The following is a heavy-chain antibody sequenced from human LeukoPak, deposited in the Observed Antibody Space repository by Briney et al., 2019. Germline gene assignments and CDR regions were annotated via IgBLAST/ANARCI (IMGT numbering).Heavy chain of an antibody. J-gene: IGHJ4*02. CDR1: GGSISSYY. CDR2: IYYSGST. V-gene: IGHV4-59*08. Sequence: SGTLSLTCTVSGGSISSYYWSWIRQPPGKGLEWIGYIYYSGSTNYNPSLKSRVTISVDTSKNQFSLKLSSVTAADTAVYYCAGSGTTPNLFDYWGREPWSPSPQ. CDR3: AGSGTTPNLFDY. D-gene: IGHD3-10*01.